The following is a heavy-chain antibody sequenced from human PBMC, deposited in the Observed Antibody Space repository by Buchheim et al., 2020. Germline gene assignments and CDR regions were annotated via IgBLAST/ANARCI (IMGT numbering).Heavy chain of an antibody. D-gene: IGHD4-11*01. CDR3: ARGLRAKYSNYKYYYYYMDV. CDR2: MNPNSGNT. V-gene: IGHV1-8*02. CDR1: GVTSTGYY. Sequence: QVQLVQSGAEVKKPGASVKLSCTASGVTSTGYYMHWVRQAPGQGLEWMGWMNPNSGNTGYAQKFQGRVTMTRNTSISTAYMELSSLRSEDTAVYYCARGLRAKYSNYKYYYYYMDVWGKGTT. J-gene: IGHJ6*03.